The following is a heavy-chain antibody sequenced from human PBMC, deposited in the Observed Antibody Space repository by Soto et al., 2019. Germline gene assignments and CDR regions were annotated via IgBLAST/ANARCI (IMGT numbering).Heavy chain of an antibody. V-gene: IGHV4-38-2*02. CDR1: GYSISSGYY. Sequence: PSETLSLTCNVSGYSISSGYYWGWIRQPPGKGLEWIGSIYHSGRTYHNPPLKSRVTISVDTSKNQFSLKLISVTAADTAVYYYATHHYSAGWSGPVGIDHWGQRTLVTVSS. D-gene: IGHD6-19*01. CDR3: ATHHYSAGWSGPVGIDH. J-gene: IGHJ4*02. CDR2: IYHSGRT.